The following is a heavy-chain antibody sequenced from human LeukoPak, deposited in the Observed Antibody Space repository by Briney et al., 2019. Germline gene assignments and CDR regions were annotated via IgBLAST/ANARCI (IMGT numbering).Heavy chain of an antibody. J-gene: IGHJ5*02. Sequence: GGSLRLSCAASGFALSSYAMSWVRQAPGKGLEWVSATSSSDAGTYHAESVRGRFTISRDNSKNTLYLQMNSLRAEDTAVYYCARDYVSGSFGPWGQGTLVTVSS. CDR2: TSSSDAGT. CDR1: GFALSSYA. D-gene: IGHD3-10*01. V-gene: IGHV3-23*01. CDR3: ARDYVSGSFGP.